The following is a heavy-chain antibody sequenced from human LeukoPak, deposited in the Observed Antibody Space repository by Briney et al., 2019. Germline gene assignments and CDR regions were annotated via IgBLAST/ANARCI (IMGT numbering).Heavy chain of an antibody. CDR1: GVSISSSSYY. Sequence: SETLSLTCTVSGVSISSSSYYWGWIRQPPGKGLEWIGSIYYSGSTYYNPSLKSRVTISVDTSKNQFSLKVSSVTAADTAVYYCARVETYYYDSSGYPDYLDYWGQGTLVTVSS. J-gene: IGHJ4*02. CDR2: IYYSGST. D-gene: IGHD3-22*01. V-gene: IGHV4-39*07. CDR3: ARVETYYYDSSGYPDYLDY.